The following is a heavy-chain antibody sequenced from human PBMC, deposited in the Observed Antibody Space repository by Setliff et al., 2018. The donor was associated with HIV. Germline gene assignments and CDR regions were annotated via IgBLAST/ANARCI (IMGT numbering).Heavy chain of an antibody. V-gene: IGHV5-51*01. CDR1: GYSFTKYW. D-gene: IGHD3-22*01. CDR3: ARRSASGYYDRGCFDY. Sequence: PGESLKISCEASGYSFTKYWIGWVRQMPGQGLEWMGIIYPDDSDTRYSPSFQGQVTISADKSISTAYLQWSSLKASDTAIYYCARRSASGYYDRGCFDYWGQGTLVTVSS. CDR2: IYPDDSDT. J-gene: IGHJ4*02.